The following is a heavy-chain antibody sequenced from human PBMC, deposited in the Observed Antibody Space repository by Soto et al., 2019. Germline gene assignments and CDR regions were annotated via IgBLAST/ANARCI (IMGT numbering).Heavy chain of an antibody. J-gene: IGHJ3*01. V-gene: IGHV4-39*01. Sequence: QLQVQESGPGLVKPSETLSLTCTVSGGSIITFSYYWGWIRQPPGKGLEWIGSISYSGSTFYNPSLKSRVTISVDASKNQFSLKLSSVTAADTDVFYCARHYPGAFDVWGQGTVVTVSS. CDR3: ARHYPGAFDV. CDR2: ISYSGST. CDR1: GGSIITFSYY.